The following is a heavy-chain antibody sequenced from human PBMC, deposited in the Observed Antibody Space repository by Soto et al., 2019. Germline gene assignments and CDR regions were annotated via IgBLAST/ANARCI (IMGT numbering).Heavy chain of an antibody. D-gene: IGHD3-10*01. CDR1: GFTFSSYA. CDR3: AKDLPTYYYGSGSYFPKSYYYGMDV. V-gene: IGHV3-23*01. Sequence: GGSLRLSCAASGFTFSSYAMSWVRQAPGKGLEWVSAISGSGGSTYYADSVKGRFTISRDNSKNTLYLQMNSLRAEDTAVYYCAKDLPTYYYGSGSYFPKSYYYGMDVWGQGTTVTVSS. J-gene: IGHJ6*02. CDR2: ISGSGGST.